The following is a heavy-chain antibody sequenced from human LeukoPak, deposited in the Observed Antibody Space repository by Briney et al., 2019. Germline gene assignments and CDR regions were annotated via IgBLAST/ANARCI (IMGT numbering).Heavy chain of an antibody. CDR3: AKGGPDSSGYLAFDY. CDR1: GFTFSSYA. CDR2: ISGSGGST. Sequence: GGSLRLSCAASGFTFSSYAMSWVRQAPGKGLEWVSAISGSGGSTYYADSVKGRFTISRDNSKNTLYLQMNSLRAEDTAVYYRAKGGPDSSGYLAFDYWGQGTLVTVSS. J-gene: IGHJ4*02. V-gene: IGHV3-23*01. D-gene: IGHD3-22*01.